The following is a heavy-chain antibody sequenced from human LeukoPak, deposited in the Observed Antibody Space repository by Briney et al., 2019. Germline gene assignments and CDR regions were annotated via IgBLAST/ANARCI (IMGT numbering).Heavy chain of an antibody. D-gene: IGHD3-22*01. J-gene: IGHJ3*02. CDR1: GFTFSSYA. CDR2: ISGSGGST. CDR3: ARFMIVVGAFDI. V-gene: IGHV3-23*01. Sequence: GGSLRLSCAASGFTFSSYAMSWVRQAPGKGLEWVSAISGSGGSTYYADSVKGRFTISRDNSKNTLYLQMNSLRAEDTAVYYCARFMIVVGAFDIWGQGTMVTVSS.